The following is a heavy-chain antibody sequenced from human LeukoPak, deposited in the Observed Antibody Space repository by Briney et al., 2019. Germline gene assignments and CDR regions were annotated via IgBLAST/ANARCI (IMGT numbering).Heavy chain of an antibody. D-gene: IGHD3-9*01. CDR3: ARITIFWAFDY. Sequence: NPGGSLRLSCAASGFTFSDYYMSWIRRAPGKGLEWVSYISSSGSTIYYADSVKGRFTISRDNAKNSLYLQMNSLRAEDTAVYYCARITIFWAFDYWGQGTLVTVSS. V-gene: IGHV3-11*01. CDR2: ISSSGSTI. CDR1: GFTFSDYY. J-gene: IGHJ4*02.